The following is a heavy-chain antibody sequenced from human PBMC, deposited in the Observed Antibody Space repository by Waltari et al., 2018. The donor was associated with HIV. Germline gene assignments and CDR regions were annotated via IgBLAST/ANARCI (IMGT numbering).Heavy chain of an antibody. J-gene: IGHJ6*02. Sequence: QVQLQQWGAGLLKPSETLSLTCAVYGGSFRGYYWSWIRQPPGKGLEWIGEINHSGSTNYNPSLKSRVTISVDTSKNQFSLKLSSVTAADTAVYYCARAPYIVVVPGYGMDVWGQGTTVTVSS. CDR1: GGSFRGYY. CDR2: INHSGST. CDR3: ARAPYIVVVPGYGMDV. V-gene: IGHV4-34*01. D-gene: IGHD2-2*01.